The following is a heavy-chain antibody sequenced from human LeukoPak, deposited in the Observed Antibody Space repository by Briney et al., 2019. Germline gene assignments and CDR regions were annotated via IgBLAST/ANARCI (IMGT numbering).Heavy chain of an antibody. V-gene: IGHV3-23*01. Sequence: GGSLRLSCAASGFTFRRYVMSWVRQAPGKGLEWVSAISGSGDTTYYPDSVKGRFTISRDNSKNTLYLQMNSLRAEDTAEYYCAKDREDYDFWSGSFDHWGQGTLVTVSS. J-gene: IGHJ5*02. CDR1: GFTFRRYV. D-gene: IGHD3-3*01. CDR3: AKDREDYDFWSGSFDH. CDR2: ISGSGDTT.